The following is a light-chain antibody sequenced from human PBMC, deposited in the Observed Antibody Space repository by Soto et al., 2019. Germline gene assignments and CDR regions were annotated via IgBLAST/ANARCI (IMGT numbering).Light chain of an antibody. V-gene: IGKV3-11*01. J-gene: IGKJ1*01. CDR3: QHYNSYSEA. Sequence: EIVLTQSPATLSLSPGERATLSCRASQSVSSYLAWYQQKPGQAPRLLIYGASSRATGIPDRFSGGGSGTDFTLTISSLQPDDFATYYCQHYNSYSEAFGQGTKVDIK. CDR1: QSVSSY. CDR2: GAS.